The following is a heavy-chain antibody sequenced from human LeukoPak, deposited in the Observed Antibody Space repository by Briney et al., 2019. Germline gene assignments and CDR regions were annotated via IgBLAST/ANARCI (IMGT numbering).Heavy chain of an antibody. V-gene: IGHV3-48*01. CDR1: GFTFSSYS. J-gene: IGHJ6*03. D-gene: IGHD3-10*01. CDR2: ISSSSSTI. CDR3: ARLGEEWFGELFYYYMDV. Sequence: PGGSLRLSCAASGFTFSSYSMNWVRQAPGKGLEWVSYISSSSSTIYYADPVKGRFTISRDNAKNSLYLQMNSLRAEDTAVYYCARLGEEWFGELFYYYMDVWGKGTTVTVSS.